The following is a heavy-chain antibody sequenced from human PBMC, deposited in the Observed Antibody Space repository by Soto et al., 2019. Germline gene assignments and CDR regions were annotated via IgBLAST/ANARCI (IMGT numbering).Heavy chain of an antibody. Sequence: ASVKVSCKASGYTFTSYAMHWVRQAPAQRLEWMGWINAGNGNTKYSQKFQGRVTITRDTSASTAYMELSSLRSEDTAVYYCARDLMVRGVNYYYYGMDVWGQGTTVTVSS. CDR2: INAGNGNT. D-gene: IGHD3-10*01. CDR1: GYTFTSYA. V-gene: IGHV1-3*01. CDR3: ARDLMVRGVNYYYYGMDV. J-gene: IGHJ6*02.